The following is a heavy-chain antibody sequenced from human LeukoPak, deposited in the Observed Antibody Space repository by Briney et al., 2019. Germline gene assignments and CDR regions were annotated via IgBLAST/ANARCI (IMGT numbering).Heavy chain of an antibody. CDR3: ARGGYYDFWSGYYSSYGMDV. CDR1: GYTFTSYD. J-gene: IGHJ6*02. CDR2: MNPNSGNT. D-gene: IGHD3-3*01. Sequence: GASVKVSCKASGYTFTSYDINWVRQATGQGLEWMGWMNPNSGNTGYAQKFQGRVTMTRNTSISTAYMELSSLRSEDTAVYYCARGGYYDFWSGYYSSYGMDVWGQGTTVTVSS. V-gene: IGHV1-8*01.